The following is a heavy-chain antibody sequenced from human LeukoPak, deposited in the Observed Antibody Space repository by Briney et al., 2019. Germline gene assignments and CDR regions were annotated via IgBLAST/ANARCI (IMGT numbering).Heavy chain of an antibody. CDR3: ARYVVYGSGKYYFDY. J-gene: IGHJ4*02. D-gene: IGHD3-10*01. CDR1: GDSISSSDYY. Sequence: PSETLSLTCTVSGDSISSSDYYWSWIRPPPGKELEWIASINYGGTTYYNPSLKSRVTISVDTSKNQFSLRLSSVTAADTAVYLCARYVVYGSGKYYFDYWGQGSLVTVSS. CDR2: INYGGTT. V-gene: IGHV4-39*01.